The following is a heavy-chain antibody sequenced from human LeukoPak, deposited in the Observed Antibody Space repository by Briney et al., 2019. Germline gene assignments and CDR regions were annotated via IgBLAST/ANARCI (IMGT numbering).Heavy chain of an antibody. Sequence: ASVKVSCQASGYTFTSYGTSWVRQAPGQGLEWMGWISAYNGNTNYAQKLQGRVTMTTDTSTSTAYMELRSLRSDDTAVYYCARAGYCSSTSCYDYYYYGMDVWGQGTTVTVSS. CDR1: GYTFTSYG. V-gene: IGHV1-18*01. J-gene: IGHJ6*02. CDR3: ARAGYCSSTSCYDYYYYGMDV. CDR2: ISAYNGNT. D-gene: IGHD2-2*01.